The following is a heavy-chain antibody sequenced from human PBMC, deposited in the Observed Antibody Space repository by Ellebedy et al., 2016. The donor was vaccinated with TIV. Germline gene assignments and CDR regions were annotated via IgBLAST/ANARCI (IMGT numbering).Heavy chain of an antibody. Sequence: GESLKISCAASGFTFGDYYMSWIRQAPGKGLEWVSYISRSGSTIYYADSVKGRFTISRDNAKNSLYLQMNSLRADDTAVYYCARYCSGGSCYSHAFDIWGQGTMVTVSS. CDR3: ARYCSGGSCYSHAFDI. CDR2: ISRSGSTI. J-gene: IGHJ3*02. D-gene: IGHD2-15*01. V-gene: IGHV3-11*01. CDR1: GFTFGDYY.